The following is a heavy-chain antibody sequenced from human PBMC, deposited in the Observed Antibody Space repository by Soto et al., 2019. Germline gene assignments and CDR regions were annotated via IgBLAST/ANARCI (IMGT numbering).Heavy chain of an antibody. CDR1: GGTFSSYA. D-gene: IGHD1-7*01. Sequence: QVQLVQSGAEVKKPGSSVKVSCKASGGTFSSYAISWVRQAPGQGLEWMGGIIPIFGTANYAQKFQGRVTITADESTSTAYIGLSSLRSGDTAVYYCASHGITGTWVYYYGMDVWGQGTTVTVSS. J-gene: IGHJ6*02. V-gene: IGHV1-69*12. CDR2: IIPIFGTA. CDR3: ASHGITGTWVYYYGMDV.